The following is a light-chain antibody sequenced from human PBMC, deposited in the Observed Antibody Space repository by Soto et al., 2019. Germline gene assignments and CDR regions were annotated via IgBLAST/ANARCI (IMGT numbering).Light chain of an antibody. Sequence: EIVLTQSPGTLSLSPGERGTLSCRASQSVSSNYLAWYQQKPGQAPRLLIYSAFIRATGIPDRFSVSGSGTDFTLTISRLEPEDFAVYYCQYYGSSPWTFGQGTKVEIK. CDR2: SAF. CDR3: QYYGSSPWT. J-gene: IGKJ1*01. V-gene: IGKV3-20*01. CDR1: QSVSSNY.